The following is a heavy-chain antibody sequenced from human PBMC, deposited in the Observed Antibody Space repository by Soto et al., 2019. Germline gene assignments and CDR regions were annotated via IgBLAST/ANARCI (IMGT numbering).Heavy chain of an antibody. J-gene: IGHJ6*04. CDR2: TWSNGKNE. CDR1: GFTFSSYG. V-gene: IGHV3-33*01. Sequence: GGSLRLSCEASGFTFSSYGMLWVRQAPGKGLEWVALTWSNGKNEFYGETVKGRFTISRDNAKNSLYLEMNSLRAEDTVVYYCARDLIFCFIKSCFANGYYLYGMNVWGKGTTVTVSS. D-gene: IGHD2-2*01. CDR3: ARDLIFCFIKSCFANGYYLYGMNV.